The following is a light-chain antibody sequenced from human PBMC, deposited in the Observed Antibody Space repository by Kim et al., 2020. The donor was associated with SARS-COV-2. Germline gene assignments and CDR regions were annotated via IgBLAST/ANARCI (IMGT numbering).Light chain of an antibody. J-gene: IGLJ3*02. V-gene: IGLV6-57*03. CDR1: SDSIASNY. Sequence: VTNTGSRSSDSIASNYVQWYQQRPCSAPNTVIYEDNQRPSGVPDRFSGSIAGSPSSASLTISRLKTEDEADYSCQSYDSSNHGVFGGGTQLTVL. CDR3: QSYDSSNHGV. CDR2: EDN.